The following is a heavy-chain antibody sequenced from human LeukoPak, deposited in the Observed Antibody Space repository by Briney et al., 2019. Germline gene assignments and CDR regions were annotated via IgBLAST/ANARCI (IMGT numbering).Heavy chain of an antibody. CDR2: IWYDGSNK. Sequence: GGSLRLSCAASGFTFSSYGMHWVRQAPGKGLEGVAVIWYDGSNKYYADSVKGRFTISRDNSKNTLYLQMNSLRAEDTAVYYCAGSGDNWFDPWGQGTLVTVSS. J-gene: IGHJ5*02. CDR1: GFTFSSYG. V-gene: IGHV3-33*01. D-gene: IGHD6-19*01. CDR3: AGSGDNWFDP.